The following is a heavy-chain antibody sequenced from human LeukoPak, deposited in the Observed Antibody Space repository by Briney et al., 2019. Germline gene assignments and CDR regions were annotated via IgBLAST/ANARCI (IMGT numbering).Heavy chain of an antibody. J-gene: IGHJ5*02. CDR2: INHSGST. CDR3: ARGRLRYFDWLLLSWFDP. D-gene: IGHD3-9*01. V-gene: IGHV4-34*01. CDR1: GFTFYSYA. Sequence: ASLRLSCAASGFTFYSYAMSWVRQPPGKGLEWIGEINHSGSTNYNPSLKSRVTISVDTSKNQFSLKLSSVTAADTVVYYCARGRLRYFDWLLLSWFDPWGQGTLVTVSS.